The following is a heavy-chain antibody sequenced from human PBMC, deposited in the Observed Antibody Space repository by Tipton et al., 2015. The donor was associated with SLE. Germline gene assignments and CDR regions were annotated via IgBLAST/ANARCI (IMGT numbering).Heavy chain of an antibody. CDR3: SAASSPRDYYMDV. Sequence: LVQSGAEVKKPGSSVRVSCKTSGGTFTNYAFNWVRQAPGQGLEWVGKIVPLFGTTDYAPNFQGRVTFTADKSTKTAYMEVSSLTSADSAVYYCSAASSPRDYYMDVWGKGTAVSVSS. CDR1: GGTFTNYA. V-gene: IGHV1-69*06. CDR2: IVPLFGTT. J-gene: IGHJ6*03. D-gene: IGHD2-2*01.